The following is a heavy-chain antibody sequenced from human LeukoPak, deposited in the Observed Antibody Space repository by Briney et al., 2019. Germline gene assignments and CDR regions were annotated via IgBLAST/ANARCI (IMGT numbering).Heavy chain of an antibody. V-gene: IGHV3-73*01. CDR2: IRSKANSYAA. CDR1: GFTFSGSA. J-gene: IGHJ4*02. Sequence: GGSLRLSCAASGFTFSGSAMHWVRQASGKGLEWVGRIRSKANSYAAAYAASVKGRFTISRDDSKNTAYLQMNSLKTEDTAVYYCTQYSGYDGLDYWGQGALVTVSS. D-gene: IGHD5-12*01. CDR3: TQYSGYDGLDY.